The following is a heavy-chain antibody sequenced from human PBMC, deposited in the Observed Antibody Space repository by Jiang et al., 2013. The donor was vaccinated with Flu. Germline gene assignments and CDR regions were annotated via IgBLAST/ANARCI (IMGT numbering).Heavy chain of an antibody. CDR2: TYYRSKWYN. CDR3: ARDRAYYDSSGYLNWFDP. V-gene: IGHV6-1*01. Sequence: QTLSLTCAISGDSVSSNSAAWNWIRQSPSRGLEWLGRTYYRSKWYNDYAVSVKSRITINPDTSKNQFSLQLNSVTPEDTAVYYCARDRAYYDSSGYLNWFDPWGQGTLVTVSS. D-gene: IGHD3-22*01. J-gene: IGHJ5*02. CDR1: GDSVSSNSAA.